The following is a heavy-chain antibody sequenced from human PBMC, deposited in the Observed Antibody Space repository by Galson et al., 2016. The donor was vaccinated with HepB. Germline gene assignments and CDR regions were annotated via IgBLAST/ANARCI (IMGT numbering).Heavy chain of an antibody. V-gene: IGHV3-9*01. J-gene: IGHJ4*02. Sequence: LILSCAASGFTFGDYAMHWVRHAPGPGLEWVSGITWNSGAIAYADSVKGRFTISRDNARNSLYLQMNNLSGDDTALYYCAKDGSYSGNFHGYFDYCDQGTLVTVSS. CDR1: GFTFGDYA. D-gene: IGHD1-26*01. CDR3: AKDGSYSGNFHGYFDY. CDR2: ITWNSGAI.